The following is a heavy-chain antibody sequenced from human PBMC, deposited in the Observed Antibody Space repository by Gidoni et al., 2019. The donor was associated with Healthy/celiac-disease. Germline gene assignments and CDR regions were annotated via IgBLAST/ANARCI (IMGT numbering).Heavy chain of an antibody. V-gene: IGHV3-9*01. CDR2: ISWNSGSI. CDR1: GFTFDDYG. J-gene: IGHJ6*02. CDR3: ASSGSNLYYYYGMDV. Sequence: EVQLVESGGGLVQPGRSLRLSCAASGFTFDDYGMHWVRQAPGKGLEWVSGISWNSGSIGYADSVKGRFTISRDNAKNSLYLQMNSLRAEDTALYYCASSGSNLYYYYGMDVWGQGTTVTVSS. D-gene: IGHD1-26*01.